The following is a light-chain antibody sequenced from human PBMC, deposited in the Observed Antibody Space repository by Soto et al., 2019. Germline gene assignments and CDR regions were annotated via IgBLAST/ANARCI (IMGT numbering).Light chain of an antibody. CDR1: QSISSW. CDR3: QQYNSQWT. CDR2: KAS. Sequence: DIQMTQSPSTLSASVGDRVTITCRASQSISSWLAWYQQKPGRAPKLLIYKASSLESGVPSRFSGSGSGTEFTLTISSLQPDDFAPYYCQQYNSQWTFGQGTKVEFK. V-gene: IGKV1-5*03. J-gene: IGKJ1*01.